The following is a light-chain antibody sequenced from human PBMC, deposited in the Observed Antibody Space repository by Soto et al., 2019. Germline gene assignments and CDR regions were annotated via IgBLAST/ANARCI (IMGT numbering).Light chain of an antibody. J-gene: IGKJ4*01. CDR2: DAS. V-gene: IGKV1-33*01. CDR3: QQYDNLPLT. Sequence: DIEMTQTPASLSAAVGDRVTITCQASQGIINYLNWYQQKPGKAPKLLIYDASVLERGVPSRFSGSGSGTDFTFTIASLQPEDIATYYCQQYDNLPLTFGGGTKVEI. CDR1: QGIINY.